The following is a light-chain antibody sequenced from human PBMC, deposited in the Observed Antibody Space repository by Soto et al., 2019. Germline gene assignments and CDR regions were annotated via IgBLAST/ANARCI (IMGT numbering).Light chain of an antibody. CDR2: KAS. CDR1: QTISSW. V-gene: IGKV1-5*03. J-gene: IGKJ1*01. CDR3: QQYNSYSPWT. Sequence: DIQMTPSPSTLSASVVDTVTVTCRASQTISSWLAWFQQKPGKAPKLLIYKASTVESGVPSRFSGSGSGTEFTLTISSLQPDDFATYYCQQYNSYSPWTFGQGTKVDIK.